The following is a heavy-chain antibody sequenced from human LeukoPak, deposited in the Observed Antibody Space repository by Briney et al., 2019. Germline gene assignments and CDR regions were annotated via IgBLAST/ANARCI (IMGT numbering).Heavy chain of an antibody. J-gene: IGHJ4*02. Sequence: GASVKVSCKASGYTFTGYYMHWVRQAPGQGLEWMGWINPNSGGTNYAQKFQGWVTMTRDTSISTAYMELSRLRSDDTAVYYCAAVGDYYGSGSYVDYWGQGTLVTVSS. D-gene: IGHD3-10*01. CDR1: GYTFTGYY. CDR3: AAVGDYYGSGSYVDY. CDR2: INPNSGGT. V-gene: IGHV1-2*04.